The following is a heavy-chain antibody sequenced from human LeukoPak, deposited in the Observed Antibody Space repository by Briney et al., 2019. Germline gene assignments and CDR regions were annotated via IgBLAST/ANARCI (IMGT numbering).Heavy chain of an antibody. D-gene: IGHD6-13*01. CDR2: IYYSGST. V-gene: IGHV4-59*08. J-gene: IGHJ5*02. CDR1: GGSSTRYY. CDR3: ARSYSSSWFDP. Sequence: PSETLSLTCTVSGGSSTRYYWTWIRQPPGQGLEWIGYIYYSGSTNYNPSLKSRVTISVDTSKNQFSLKLSSVTAADTAVYYCARSYSSSWFDPWGQGTLVTVSS.